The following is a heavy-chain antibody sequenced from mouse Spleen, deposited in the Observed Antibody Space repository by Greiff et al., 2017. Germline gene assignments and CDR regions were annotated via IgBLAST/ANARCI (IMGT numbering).Heavy chain of an antibody. J-gene: IGHJ3*01. Sequence: EVQLVESGGGLVKLGGSLKLSCAASGFTFSSYAMSWVRQTPEKRLEWVATISSGGGNTYYPDSVKGRFTISRDNAKNTLYLQMSSLKSEDTAMYYCARHLPYSEWFAYWGQGTLVTVSA. CDR1: GFTFSSYA. CDR2: ISSGGGNT. V-gene: IGHV5-9-3*01. CDR3: ARHLPYSEWFAY.